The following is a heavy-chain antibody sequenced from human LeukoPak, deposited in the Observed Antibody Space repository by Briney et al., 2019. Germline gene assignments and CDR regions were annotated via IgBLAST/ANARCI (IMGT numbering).Heavy chain of an antibody. J-gene: IGHJ4*02. CDR2: INPSGGST. Sequence: AASVKVSCKASGYTFTSYYMHWVRQAPGQGLEWMGIINPSGGSTSYAQKFQGRVTMTRDTSTSTVYMELSSLRSEDTAVYYCARDPLADFWSGYLFDYWGQGTLVTVSS. V-gene: IGHV1-46*03. CDR1: GYTFTSYY. D-gene: IGHD3-3*01. CDR3: ARDPLADFWSGYLFDY.